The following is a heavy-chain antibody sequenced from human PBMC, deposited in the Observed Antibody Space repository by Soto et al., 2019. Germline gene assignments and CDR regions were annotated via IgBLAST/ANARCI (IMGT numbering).Heavy chain of an antibody. CDR2: ISYDGSNK. CDR1: GFTFSSYG. V-gene: IGHV3-30*18. CDR3: AKDGDYCSSTSCHNVPLYY. Sequence: QVQLVESGGGVVQPGRSLRLSCAASGFTFSSYGMHWVRQAPGKGLEWVAVISYDGSNKYYADSVKGRFTISRDNSKNTLYLQMNSLRAEDTAVYYCAKDGDYCSSTSCHNVPLYYWGQGTLVTVSS. J-gene: IGHJ4*02. D-gene: IGHD2-2*02.